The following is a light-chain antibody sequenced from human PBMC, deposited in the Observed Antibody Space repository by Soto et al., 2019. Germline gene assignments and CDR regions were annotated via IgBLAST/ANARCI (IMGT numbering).Light chain of an antibody. V-gene: IGLV1-47*02. J-gene: IGLJ3*02. CDR3: ATWDDSLSGHWV. CDR1: SSNIGSNY. CDR2: FNN. Sequence: QLVLTQPPSASGTPGQRVTISCSGSSSNIGSNYVYWYQQFPGTAPKLLIFFNNQRPSGVPDRFSGSKSGTSASLAISGLRSEDEADYYCATWDDSLSGHWVFGGGTRSPS.